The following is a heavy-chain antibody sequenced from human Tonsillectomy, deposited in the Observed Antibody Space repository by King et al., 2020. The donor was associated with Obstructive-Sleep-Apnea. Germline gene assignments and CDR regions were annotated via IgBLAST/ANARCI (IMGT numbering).Heavy chain of an antibody. CDR2: IRYDGSNK. Sequence: VQLVESGGGVVQPGGSLRLSCAASGFIFSNYAMHWVRQAPGKGLEWVAFIRYDGSNKYYEDSVKGRFTISRDNSTNPLYLQMNSLRTEDTAVYYCAKDTSSVAYWGQGTLVTVSS. V-gene: IGHV3-30*02. CDR1: GFIFSNYA. CDR3: AKDTSSVAY. D-gene: IGHD1-1*01. J-gene: IGHJ4*02.